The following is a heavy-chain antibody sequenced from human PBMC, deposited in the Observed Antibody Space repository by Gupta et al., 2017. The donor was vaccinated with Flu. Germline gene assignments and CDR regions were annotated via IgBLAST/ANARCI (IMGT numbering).Heavy chain of an antibody. J-gene: IGHJ5*02. CDR3: ARERRGSSSWYLGSWFDP. Sequence: QVQLVQAGAEVKKPGASVKVSCKASGYTFTSYGISWVRQAPGQGLEWMGWISAYTGNTNYAQKLQGRVTMTTDTSTSTAYMELRSLSSDDTAVYYCARERRGSSSWYLGSWFDPWGQGTLVTVSS. CDR2: ISAYTGNT. CDR1: GYTFTSYG. V-gene: IGHV1-18*01. D-gene: IGHD6-13*01.